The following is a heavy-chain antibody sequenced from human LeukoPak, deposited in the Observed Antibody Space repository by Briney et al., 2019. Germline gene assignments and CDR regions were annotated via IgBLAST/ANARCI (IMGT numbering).Heavy chain of an antibody. CDR3: AKDVPLWFGEPSHLPLDV. V-gene: IGHV3-30-3*01. CDR2: ISYDGSNK. CDR1: GFTFSSYA. J-gene: IGHJ6*02. Sequence: GGSLRLSCAASGFTFSSYAMHWVRQAPGKGLEWVAVISYDGSNKYYADSVKGRFTISRDNSKNTLYLQMNSLRAEDTAVYYCAKDVPLWFGEPSHLPLDVWGQGTTVTVSS. D-gene: IGHD3-10*01.